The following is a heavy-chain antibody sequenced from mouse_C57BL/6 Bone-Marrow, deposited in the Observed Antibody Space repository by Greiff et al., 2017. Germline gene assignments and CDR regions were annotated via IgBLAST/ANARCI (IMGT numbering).Heavy chain of an antibody. CDR3: ARSDYYGSSSYYAMDY. J-gene: IGHJ4*01. CDR2: LDPSDSYT. D-gene: IGHD1-1*01. V-gene: IGHV1-69*01. Sequence: QVQLQQPGAELVMPGASVKLSCKASGYPFTSYWMHWVKQRPGQGLEWIGELDPSDSYTNYNQKFKGKSTLTVDKSSSTAYMQLSSLTSEDSAVYYCARSDYYGSSSYYAMDYWGQGTSVTVSS. CDR1: GYPFTSYW.